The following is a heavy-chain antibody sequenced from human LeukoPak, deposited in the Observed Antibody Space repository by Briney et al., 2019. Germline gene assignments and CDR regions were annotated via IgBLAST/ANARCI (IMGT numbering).Heavy chain of an antibody. J-gene: IGHJ6*02. CDR2: ISGSGGST. CDR1: GFTFGSYA. CDR3: AKDSARSSGWLIYYYYGMDV. D-gene: IGHD6-19*01. V-gene: IGHV3-23*01. Sequence: GGSLRLSCAASGFTFGSYAMSWVRQAPGKGLEWVSAISGSGGSTYYADSVKGRFTISRDNSKNTLYLQMNSLRAEDTAVYYCAKDSARSSGWLIYYYYGMDVWGQGTTVTVSS.